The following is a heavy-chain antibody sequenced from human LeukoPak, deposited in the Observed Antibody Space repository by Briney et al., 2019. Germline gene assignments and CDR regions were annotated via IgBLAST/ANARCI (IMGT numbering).Heavy chain of an antibody. CDR1: GFTFSSYG. CDR3: AVDTAMVVAY. Sequence: GGSLRLSCAASGFTFSSYGMHWVRQAPGKGLEWVSYISSSSSTIYYADSVKGRFTISRDNAKNSLYLQMNSLRAEDTAVYYCAVDTAMVVAYWGQGTLVTVSS. CDR2: ISSSSSTI. V-gene: IGHV3-48*04. J-gene: IGHJ4*02. D-gene: IGHD5-18*01.